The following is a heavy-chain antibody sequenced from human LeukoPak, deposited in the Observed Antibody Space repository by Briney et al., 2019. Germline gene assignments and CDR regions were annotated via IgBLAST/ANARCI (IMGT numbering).Heavy chain of an antibody. V-gene: IGHV1-18*01. Sequence: ASVKASCKASGYTFTSYGISWVRQAPGQGLEWMGWISAYNGNTNYAQKLQGRVTMTTDTSTSTAYMELRSLRSDDTAVYYCARDPSVRYYYDSSGHHAFDIWGQGTMVTVSS. CDR2: ISAYNGNT. D-gene: IGHD3-22*01. CDR1: GYTFTSYG. J-gene: IGHJ3*02. CDR3: ARDPSVRYYYDSSGHHAFDI.